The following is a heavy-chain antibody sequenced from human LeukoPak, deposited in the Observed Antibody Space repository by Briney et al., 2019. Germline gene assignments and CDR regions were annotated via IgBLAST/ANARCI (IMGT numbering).Heavy chain of an antibody. D-gene: IGHD6-19*01. J-gene: IGHJ4*02. V-gene: IGHV3-23*01. Sequence: GGSLRLSCAASGFTINTFTMNWVRQAPGKGLEWVSTIRGAEGGTYYADPVKGRFTISRDNFENTLYLQMNYLREEDTALYYCAKAFSSGWSPFDYWGQGALVTVPS. CDR1: GFTINTFT. CDR3: AKAFSSGWSPFDY. CDR2: IRGAEGGT.